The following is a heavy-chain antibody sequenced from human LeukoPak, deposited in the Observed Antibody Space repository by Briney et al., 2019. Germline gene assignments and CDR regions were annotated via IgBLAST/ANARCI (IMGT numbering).Heavy chain of an antibody. CDR1: GGSISSGSYY. CDR2: IDTSGST. V-gene: IGHV4-61*02. J-gene: IGHJ4*02. Sequence: SQTLSLTCTVSGGSISSGSYYWSWIRQPAGKGLEWIGRIDTSGSTNYNPSLKSRVTISVDTSKNQFSLKLSSVTAADTAVYYCARGGYSSGWYWDYFDYWGQGTLVTVSS. CDR3: ARGGYSSGWYWDYFDY. D-gene: IGHD6-19*01.